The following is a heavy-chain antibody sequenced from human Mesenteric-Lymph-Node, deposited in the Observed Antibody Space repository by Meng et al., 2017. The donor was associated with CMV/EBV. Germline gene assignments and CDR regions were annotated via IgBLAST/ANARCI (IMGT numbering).Heavy chain of an antibody. CDR3: GRVVLGYYLLGRGPPDY. Sequence: GESLKISCAASGFTFSDYAFHWVRQAPGKGLEWVAVISHDGSNTFYADSVKGRFTISRDSSKNTLFLQMNGLRAEDSAVYYCGRVVLGYYLLGRGPPDYWGQGTLVTVSS. V-gene: IGHV3-30*04. CDR2: ISHDGSNT. D-gene: IGHD3-10*01. CDR1: GFTFSDYA. J-gene: IGHJ4*02.